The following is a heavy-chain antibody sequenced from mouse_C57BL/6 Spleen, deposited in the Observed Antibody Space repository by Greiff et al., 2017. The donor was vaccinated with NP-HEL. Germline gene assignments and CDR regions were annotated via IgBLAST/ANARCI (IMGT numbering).Heavy chain of an antibody. J-gene: IGHJ2*01. D-gene: IGHD4-1*01. CDR1: GFTFSSYA. V-gene: IGHV5-4*01. Sequence: EVQLVESGGGLVKPGGSLKLSCAASGFTFSSYAMSWVRQTPEKRLEWVATISDGGSYTYYPDNVKGRFTISRDSAKNNLYLQMSHLKSEDTAMYYCARDLGWDGYYFDYWGQGTTLTVSS. CDR2: ISDGGSYT. CDR3: ARDLGWDGYYFDY.